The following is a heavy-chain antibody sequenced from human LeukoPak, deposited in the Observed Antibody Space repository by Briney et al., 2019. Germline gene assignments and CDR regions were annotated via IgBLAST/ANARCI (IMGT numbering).Heavy chain of an antibody. D-gene: IGHD4-17*01. CDR2: IYYSGST. CDR3: ARATTFDY. CDR1: GGSISSYY. V-gene: IGHV4-59*01. J-gene: IGHJ4*02. Sequence: KPSETLSLTCTVSGGSISSYYWSWIRQPPGKGLEWIGYIYYSGSTNYNPSLKSRVTISVDTSKNQFSLKLSSVPAADTAVYYCARATTFDYWGQGTLVTVSS.